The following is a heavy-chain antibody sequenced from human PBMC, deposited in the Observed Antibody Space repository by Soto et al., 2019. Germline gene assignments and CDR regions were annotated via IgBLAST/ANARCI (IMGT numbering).Heavy chain of an antibody. J-gene: IGHJ6*02. CDR3: ARGHYDILTGYSYYYYYGMDV. Sequence: ASVKVSCKASGYTFTSYAMHWVRQAPGQRLEWMGWINPNSGGTNYAQKFQGWVTMTRDTSISTAYMELSRLRSDDTAVYYCARGHYDILTGYSYYYYYGMDVWGQGTTVTVSS. CDR1: GYTFTSYA. CDR2: INPNSGGT. D-gene: IGHD3-9*01. V-gene: IGHV1-2*04.